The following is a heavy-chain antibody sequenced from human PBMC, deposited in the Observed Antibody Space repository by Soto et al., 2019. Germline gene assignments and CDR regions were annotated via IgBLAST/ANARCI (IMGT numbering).Heavy chain of an antibody. V-gene: IGHV3-21*01. CDR2: ISSSSSYI. CDR1: GFTFSSYS. Sequence: GGSLRLSCAASGFTFSSYSMNWVRQAPGKGLEWVSSISSSSSYIYYADSVKGRFTISRDNAKNSLYLQMNSLRAEDTAVYYCARELRPDIVVVVAAIFPAYHYGMDVWGQGTTVTVSS. D-gene: IGHD2-15*01. J-gene: IGHJ6*02. CDR3: ARELRPDIVVVVAAIFPAYHYGMDV.